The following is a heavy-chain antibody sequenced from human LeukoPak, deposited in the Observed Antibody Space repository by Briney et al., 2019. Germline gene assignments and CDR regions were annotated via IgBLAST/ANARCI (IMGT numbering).Heavy chain of an antibody. V-gene: IGHV1-24*01. CDR3: ATAYCSGGSCSTYFDY. D-gene: IGHD2-15*01. Sequence: ASVKVSCKVSGYTLTELSMHWVRQAPGKGLEWIGGFDPEDGETIYAQKFQGRVTMTEDTSTDTAYMELSSLRSEDTAVYYCATAYCSGGSCSTYFDYWGQGTLVTVSS. CDR1: GYTLTELS. J-gene: IGHJ4*02. CDR2: FDPEDGET.